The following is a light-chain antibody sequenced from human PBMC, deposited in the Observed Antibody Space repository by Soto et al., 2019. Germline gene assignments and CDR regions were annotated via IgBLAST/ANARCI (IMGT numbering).Light chain of an antibody. V-gene: IGKV1-5*03. CDR2: KTS. J-gene: IGKJ4*01. CDR3: QQYNSNPLP. Sequence: DIQMTQSPSTLSASVGDRVTITCRASQSFSTWLAWYQQKPGKAPNLLIYKTSILESGAPPRFSGSGSGTEFTLTISSLQPDDFATYYCQQYNSNPLPFGGGTKVEIK. CDR1: QSFSTW.